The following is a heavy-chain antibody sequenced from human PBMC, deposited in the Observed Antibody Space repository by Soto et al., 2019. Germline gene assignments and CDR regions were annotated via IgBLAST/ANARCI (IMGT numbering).Heavy chain of an antibody. CDR3: ARNPYASGLFDP. CDR1: GYSFIDYD. Sequence: QVQLVQSGAEVKKPGASVKVSCKASGYSFIDYDINWVRQATGQGLEWMGWMTPNSGNTGYAQKFQGRVTLIRDTSIGTAYMELSSLKSEDTAVYYCARNPYASGLFDPWVQGTLVTVSS. V-gene: IGHV1-8*01. CDR2: MTPNSGNT. J-gene: IGHJ5*02. D-gene: IGHD2-15*01.